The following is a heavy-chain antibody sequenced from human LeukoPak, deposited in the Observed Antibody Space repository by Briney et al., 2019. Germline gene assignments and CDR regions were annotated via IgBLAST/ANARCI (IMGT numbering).Heavy chain of an antibody. Sequence: ASVKVSCKASGYTFTSYDINWARQATGQGLGWMGWMNPNSGNTGYAQKFQGRVSMTRNTSICTAYMELSSLRSDDTAVYYCVTDSRGRWQIDYWGQGTLVTVSS. D-gene: IGHD3-22*01. CDR1: GYTFTSYD. V-gene: IGHV1-8*01. CDR2: MNPNSGNT. J-gene: IGHJ4*02. CDR3: VTDSRGRWQIDY.